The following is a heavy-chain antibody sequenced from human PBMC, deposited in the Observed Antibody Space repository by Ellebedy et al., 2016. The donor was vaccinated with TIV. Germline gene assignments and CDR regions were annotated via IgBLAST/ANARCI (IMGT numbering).Heavy chain of an antibody. J-gene: IGHJ4*02. CDR1: GFIFRDYY. V-gene: IGHV3-11*01. CDR3: ARTTFGSGSDNFDL. D-gene: IGHD3-10*01. Sequence: PGGSLRLSCAASGFIFRDYYMTWIRQAPGKGLEWVSHINNRGDRIYYADSVRGRFTITRDNAKNSLSLQMDSLRAEDTAVYYCARTTFGSGSDNFDLWGQGTQVTVSS. CDR2: INNRGDRI.